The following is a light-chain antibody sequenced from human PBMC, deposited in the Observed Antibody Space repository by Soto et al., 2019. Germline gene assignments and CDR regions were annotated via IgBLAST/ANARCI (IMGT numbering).Light chain of an antibody. CDR1: QSVSSSY. CDR2: GAS. CDR3: QQYSSSPIT. V-gene: IGKV3-20*01. Sequence: EILLTQSPCTLSLSPGERATLSCRASQSVSSSYLAWYQQKPGQAPKLLIYGASSRATGIPDRFSGSGSGTDFTLTISRLEPEDFAVYYCQQYSSSPITFGQGTRLEIK. J-gene: IGKJ5*01.